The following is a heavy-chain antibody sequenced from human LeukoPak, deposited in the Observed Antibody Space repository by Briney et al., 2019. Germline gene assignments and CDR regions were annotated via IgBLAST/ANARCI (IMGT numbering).Heavy chain of an antibody. CDR3: AKDLIVEAEDRSFRGDH. V-gene: IGHV3-33*06. D-gene: IGHD3-22*01. CDR2: IWYDGTNK. J-gene: IGHJ4*02. Sequence: PGGSLRLSCAASGFTFSSYAMHWVRQAPGKGLEWVAVIWYDGTNKYYADSLKGRFTISRDNSKNTLYLQMNSLRVEDTAVYYCAKDLIVEAEDRSFRGDHWGQGTLVTVPS. CDR1: GFTFSSYA.